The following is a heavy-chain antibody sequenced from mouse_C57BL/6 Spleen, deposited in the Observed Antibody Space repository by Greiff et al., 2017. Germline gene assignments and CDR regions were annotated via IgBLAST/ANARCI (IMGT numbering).Heavy chain of an antibody. CDR3: ARIYYDYDDPLRAMDY. CDR2: ISSGSSTI. V-gene: IGHV5-17*01. D-gene: IGHD2-4*01. J-gene: IGHJ4*01. Sequence: EVMLVESGGGLVKPGGSLKLSCAASGFTFSDYGMHWVRQAPEKGLEWVAYISSGSSTIYYADTVKGRFTISRDNAKNTLFLQMTSLRSEDTAMYYCARIYYDYDDPLRAMDYWGQGTSVTVSS. CDR1: GFTFSDYG.